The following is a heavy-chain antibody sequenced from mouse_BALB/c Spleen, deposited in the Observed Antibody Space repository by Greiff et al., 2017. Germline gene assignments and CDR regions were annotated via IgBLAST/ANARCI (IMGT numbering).Heavy chain of an antibody. Sequence: QVQLKESGPGLVAPSQSLSISCTASGFSLSSYSVHWVRQPPGKGLEWLGMIWGGGSTDYNSALISSLSINKDNSKSHVFLKMNSLQTADTAMYCCARNGGAMDYWGQGTSVTVSS. CDR1: GFSLSSYS. J-gene: IGHJ4*01. V-gene: IGHV2-6-4*01. CDR3: ARNGGAMDY. CDR2: IWGGGST.